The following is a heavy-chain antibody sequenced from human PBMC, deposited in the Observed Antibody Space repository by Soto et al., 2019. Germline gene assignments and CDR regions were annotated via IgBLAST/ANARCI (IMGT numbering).Heavy chain of an antibody. J-gene: IGHJ4*02. Sequence: SETLSLTCAVSGGSISSSSYYWDWIRQPPGKGLEWIGTIYYTGTSNYNPSLKSPVTISVDTSKNQFSLNLSSVTAADTAVYYCTRHAIGVVVPAAIRNWGQGSLVTVSS. D-gene: IGHD2-15*01. CDR1: GGSISSSSYY. V-gene: IGHV4-39*01. CDR3: TRHAIGVVVPAAIRN. CDR2: IYYTGTS.